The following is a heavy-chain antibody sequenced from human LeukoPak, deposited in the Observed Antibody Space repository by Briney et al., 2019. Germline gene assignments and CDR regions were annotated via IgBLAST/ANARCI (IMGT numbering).Heavy chain of an antibody. J-gene: IGHJ4*02. Sequence: PGGSLRLSCAASGFTFSNYDMHWVRQATGKGLEWVSGIGTAGDIYYPGSVKGRFTISRENAKNSLYLQMNSLRAEDKAVYYCARETRLRWTDYWGQGTLVTVSS. CDR2: IGTAGDI. CDR1: GFTFSNYD. D-gene: IGHD5-24*01. CDR3: ARETRLRWTDY. V-gene: IGHV3-13*01.